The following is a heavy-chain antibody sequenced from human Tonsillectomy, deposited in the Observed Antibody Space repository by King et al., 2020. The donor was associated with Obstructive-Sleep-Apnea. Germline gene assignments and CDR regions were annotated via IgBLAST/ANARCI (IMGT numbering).Heavy chain of an antibody. D-gene: IGHD1-26*01. J-gene: IGHJ5*02. CDR3: AKDSTGIVGATGDNWFDP. Sequence: VQLVEAGGGVVQPGRSLRLSCAASGFTFSSYCMHCVRQAPGKGLEWVAVISYDGSNKYYADSVKGRFTISRDNSKNTLYLQMNSLRAEDTAEYYCAKDSTGIVGATGDNWFDPWGQGTLVTVSS. V-gene: IGHV3-30*18. CDR2: ISYDGSNK. CDR1: GFTFSSYC.